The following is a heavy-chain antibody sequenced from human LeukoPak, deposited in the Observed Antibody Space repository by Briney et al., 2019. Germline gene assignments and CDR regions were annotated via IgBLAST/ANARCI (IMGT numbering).Heavy chain of an antibody. V-gene: IGHV3-43*02. D-gene: IGHD1-14*01. J-gene: IGHJ4*02. Sequence: GGSLRLSCAASGFTFDDYAMHWVRHAPGEGLEWVSLISGDGGSTYYADSVKGRFTISRDNSKNFLYLQMNSLRTEDTALYYCAKDFGGPEDYWGQGTLVTVSS. CDR2: ISGDGGST. CDR1: GFTFDDYA. CDR3: AKDFGGPEDY.